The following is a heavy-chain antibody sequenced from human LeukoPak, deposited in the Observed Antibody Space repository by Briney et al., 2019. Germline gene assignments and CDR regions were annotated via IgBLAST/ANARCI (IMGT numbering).Heavy chain of an antibody. D-gene: IGHD2-2*01. CDR1: GGSLSSHY. V-gene: IGHV4-59*11. Sequence: PSETLSLTCSVSGGSLSSHYWSWIRQPPGKGLELIGHIHDTGSTFYNPSLRGLVTISLDTSNNQFSLTLTSMTAADTAVYYCARFSSGCSTSSCYLTYWGQGTLVTVS. J-gene: IGHJ4*02. CDR2: IHDTGST. CDR3: ARFSSGCSTSSCYLTY.